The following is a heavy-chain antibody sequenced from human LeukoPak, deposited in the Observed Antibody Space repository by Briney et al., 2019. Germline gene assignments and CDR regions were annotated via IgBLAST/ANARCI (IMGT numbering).Heavy chain of an antibody. Sequence: GGSLRLSCAASGFTFSSYGLHWVRQAPGKGLEWVAFIRYDGSNKYYADSVKGRFTISRDNSKNTLYLQMNSLRAEDTAVYYCAKEYYDSSGYLDYWGQGTLVTVSS. D-gene: IGHD3-22*01. CDR2: IRYDGSNK. CDR3: AKEYYDSSGYLDY. V-gene: IGHV3-30*02. J-gene: IGHJ4*02. CDR1: GFTFSSYG.